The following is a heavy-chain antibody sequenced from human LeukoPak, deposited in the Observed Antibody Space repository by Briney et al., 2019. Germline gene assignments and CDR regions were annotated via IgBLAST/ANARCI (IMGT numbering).Heavy chain of an antibody. D-gene: IGHD6-13*01. CDR1: GYSISSDYY. Sequence: PSETLSLTCTVSGYSISSDYYWSWIRQPPGKGLEWIGYIYYSGSTNYNPSLKSRVTISVDTSKNQFSLKLSSVTAADTAVYYCAGMTFTGYSSSWYRYNWFDPWGQGTLVTVSS. V-gene: IGHV4-61*01. CDR3: AGMTFTGYSSSWYRYNWFDP. CDR2: IYYSGST. J-gene: IGHJ5*02.